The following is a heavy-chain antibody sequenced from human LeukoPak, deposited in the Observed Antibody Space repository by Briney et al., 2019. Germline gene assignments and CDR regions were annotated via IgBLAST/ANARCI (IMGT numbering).Heavy chain of an antibody. D-gene: IGHD1-26*01. Sequence: GGSLRLSCAASGFTFSSYAMHWVRQAPGKGLEYVSAISSNGGSTYYANSVKGRFTISRDNSKNTLYLQMNSLRAEDTAVYYCAKDLEIVGATMDYWGQGTLVTVSS. CDR3: AKDLEIVGATMDY. CDR1: GFTFSSYA. J-gene: IGHJ4*02. CDR2: ISSNGGST. V-gene: IGHV3-64*01.